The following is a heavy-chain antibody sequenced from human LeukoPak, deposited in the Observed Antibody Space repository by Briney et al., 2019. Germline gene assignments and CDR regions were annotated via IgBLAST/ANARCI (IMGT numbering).Heavy chain of an antibody. CDR2: IYYSGST. J-gene: IGHJ5*02. CDR3: ARDHPWFDP. CDR1: GGSISSYY. Sequence: SGTLSLTCTVSGGSISSYYWSWIRQPPGKGLEWIGYIYYSGSTNYNPSLKSRVTISVDTSKNQFSLKLSSVTAADTAVYYCARDHPWFDPWGQGTLVTVSS. V-gene: IGHV4-59*01.